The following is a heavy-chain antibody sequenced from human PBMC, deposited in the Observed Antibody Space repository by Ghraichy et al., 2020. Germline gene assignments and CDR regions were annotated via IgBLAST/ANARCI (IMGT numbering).Heavy chain of an antibody. Sequence: ASVKVSCKASGYTFTSYDINWVRQATGQGLEWMGWMNPNSGNTGYAQKFQGRVTMTRNTSISTAYMELSSLRSEDTAVYYCARSLGGITLFGVVNFFDYWGQVFLVTVSS. D-gene: IGHD3-3*01. V-gene: IGHV1-8*01. CDR3: ARSLGGITLFGVVNFFDY. CDR2: MNPNSGNT. J-gene: IGHJ4*02. CDR1: GYTFTSYD.